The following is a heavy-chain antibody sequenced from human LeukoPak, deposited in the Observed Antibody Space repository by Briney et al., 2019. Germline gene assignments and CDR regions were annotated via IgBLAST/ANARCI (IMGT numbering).Heavy chain of an antibody. Sequence: SETLSLTCAVYGGSFSGYYWSWIRQPPGKGLEWIGEINHSGSTNYNPSLKSRVTISVDTSKNQFSLKLSSVTAAHTAVYYCARGQSRWELLRSHYFDYWGQGTLVTVSS. V-gene: IGHV4-34*01. CDR3: ARGQSRWELLRSHYFDY. CDR2: INHSGST. CDR1: GGSFSGYY. J-gene: IGHJ4*02. D-gene: IGHD1-26*01.